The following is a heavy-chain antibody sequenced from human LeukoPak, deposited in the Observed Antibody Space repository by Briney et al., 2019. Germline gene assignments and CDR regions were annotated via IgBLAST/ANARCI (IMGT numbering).Heavy chain of an antibody. V-gene: IGHV3-21*01. CDR1: VFTLTSDS. D-gene: IGHD3-22*01. CDR3: ARPYYDSSSYYYY. CDR2: ISSSSSYI. Sequence: GGSLRLSCAASVFTLTSDSMKWVRQAPGKGLEWVSSISSSSSYIYYADSVKGRFTISRDNAKNSLYLQMNSLRAEDTAVYYCARPYYDSSSYYYYWGQGTLVTVSS. J-gene: IGHJ4*02.